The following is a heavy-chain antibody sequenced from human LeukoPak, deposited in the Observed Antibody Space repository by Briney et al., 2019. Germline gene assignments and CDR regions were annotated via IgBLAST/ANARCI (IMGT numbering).Heavy chain of an antibody. D-gene: IGHD3-10*01. Sequence: ASVKVSCKVSGYTLTELSIHWVRLAPGKGLEWMGGFDPEDGETIYAQKFQGRVTMTEDTSTDTAYMELSSLRSEDTAVYYCATLGFLPQDNYYYYGMDVWGQGTTVTVSS. CDR2: FDPEDGET. CDR3: ATLGFLPQDNYYYYGMDV. V-gene: IGHV1-24*01. J-gene: IGHJ6*02. CDR1: GYTLTELS.